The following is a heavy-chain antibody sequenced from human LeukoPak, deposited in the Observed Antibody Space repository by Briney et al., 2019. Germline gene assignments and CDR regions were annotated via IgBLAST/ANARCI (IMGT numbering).Heavy chain of an antibody. Sequence: GGSLRLSCAASGITVSNNYMSWVRQAPGKGLEWVSVISSGGSTYYADSVKGRFTVSRDDAQNTLYLQMNSLRAEDTAVYHCARGYSIAASYNWFDPWGQGTLVTVSS. CDR1: GITVSNNY. CDR3: ARGYSIAASYNWFDP. J-gene: IGHJ5*02. D-gene: IGHD6-13*01. V-gene: IGHV3-66*01. CDR2: ISSGGST.